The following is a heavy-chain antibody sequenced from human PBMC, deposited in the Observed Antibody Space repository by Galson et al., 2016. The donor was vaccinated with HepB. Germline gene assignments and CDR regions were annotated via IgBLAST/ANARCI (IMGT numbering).Heavy chain of an antibody. CDR2: TFYRSKWCY. CDR3: ARGGLVRGAHGGSFDS. J-gene: IGHJ4*01. D-gene: IGHD3-10*01. V-gene: IGHV6-1*01. Sequence: CAISGDSVSSPSAGWSWVRQSPSRGLEWLGRTFYRSKWCYDYAISVRGRITINPDTSKNQFSLQLISVTPEDTAVYYCARGGLVRGAHGGSFDSWGQGTLVTVSS. CDR1: GDSVSSPSAG.